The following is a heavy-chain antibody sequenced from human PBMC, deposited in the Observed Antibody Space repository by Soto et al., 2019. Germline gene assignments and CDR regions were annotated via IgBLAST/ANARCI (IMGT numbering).Heavy chain of an antibody. J-gene: IGHJ4*02. D-gene: IGHD3-3*01. V-gene: IGHV3-23*01. CDR2: ISGSGGST. CDR1: GFTFGYYA. Sequence: QAGGSLRLSCVASGFTFGYYAMSWVRQSPGKGLEWVSEISGSGGSTYYADSVHRRFTISRDNTKHTLFLQMNSLSAGDRALYYCAKKRFQLRPGYYFDHWGRGTLVTVSS. CDR3: AKKRFQLRPGYYFDH.